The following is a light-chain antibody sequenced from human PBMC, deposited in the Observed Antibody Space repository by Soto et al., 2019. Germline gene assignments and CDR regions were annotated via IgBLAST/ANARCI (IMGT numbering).Light chain of an antibody. J-gene: IGKJ1*01. V-gene: IGKV1-6*01. Sequence: IQMTLSAASVYADLGNGGTISCRASQGIRNDLGWYQQKPGKAPKLLIYAASSLQSGVPSRFSGSGSGTDFTLTISSLQPEDFATYYCLQDYNYPWTFGQGTKVDIK. CDR2: AAS. CDR3: LQDYNYPWT. CDR1: QGIRND.